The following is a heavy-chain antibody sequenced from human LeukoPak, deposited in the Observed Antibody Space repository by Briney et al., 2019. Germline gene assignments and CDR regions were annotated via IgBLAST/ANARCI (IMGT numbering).Heavy chain of an antibody. CDR3: AKFTRPQQSGPSDYGMDV. CDR1: GFTFDDYA. D-gene: IGHD6-13*01. J-gene: IGHJ6*02. CDR2: ISWNSGSI. V-gene: IGHV3-9*01. Sequence: GGSLRLSCAASGFTFDDYAMHWVRQAPGKGLEWVSGISWNSGSIGYADSVKGRFTISRDNAKNSLYLQMNSLRAEDTALYYCAKFTRPQQSGPSDYGMDVWGQGTTVTVSS.